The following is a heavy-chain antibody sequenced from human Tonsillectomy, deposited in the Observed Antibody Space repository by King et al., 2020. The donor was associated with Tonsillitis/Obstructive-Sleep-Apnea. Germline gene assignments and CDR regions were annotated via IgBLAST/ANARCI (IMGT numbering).Heavy chain of an antibody. CDR2: ISSSSSYT. V-gene: IGHV3-11*05. J-gene: IGHJ3*02. CDR3: ARVGVSHGSGSYAFDI. CDR1: GFTFSDYY. Sequence: VQLVESGGGLVKPGGSLRLSCAASGFTFSDYYMSWIRQAPGKGLEWVSYISSSSSYTNYADSVKGRFTISRDNAKNSLYLQMNSLRAEDTAVYYCARVGVSHGSGSYAFDIWGQGTMVTVSS. D-gene: IGHD3-10*01.